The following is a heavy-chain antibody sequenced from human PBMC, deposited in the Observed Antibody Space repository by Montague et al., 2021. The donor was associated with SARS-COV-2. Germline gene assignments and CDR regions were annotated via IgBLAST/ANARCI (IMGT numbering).Heavy chain of an antibody. CDR2: INHSGST. Sequence: SETLSLTCAVYGGSFSGCYLNWIRQPPGKGLEWTGEINHSGSTNXNPSLKSRVTIAVDTSKNQVSLKLTSVTAADTAVFYCARSTVTNSPFGFSNKLRSRYNGMDVWGQGTTVTVSS. J-gene: IGHJ6*02. CDR3: ARSTVTNSPFGFSNKLRSRYNGMDV. V-gene: IGHV4-34*01. D-gene: IGHD4-17*01. CDR1: GGSFSGCY.